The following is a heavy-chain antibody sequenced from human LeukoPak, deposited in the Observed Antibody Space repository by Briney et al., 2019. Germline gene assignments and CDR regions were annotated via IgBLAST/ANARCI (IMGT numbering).Heavy chain of an antibody. J-gene: IGHJ5*02. Sequence: SETLSLTCTVSGGSISSYYWSWIRQPPGKGLEWSGYIYYSGTTNYNPSLKSRVTISVDTSKNQFSLKLSSVTAADTAVYYCASSKIPHYCSGGSCYPNWFDPWGQGTLVTVSS. D-gene: IGHD2-15*01. CDR1: GGSISSYY. CDR3: ASSKIPHYCSGGSCYPNWFDP. V-gene: IGHV4-59*01. CDR2: IYYSGTT.